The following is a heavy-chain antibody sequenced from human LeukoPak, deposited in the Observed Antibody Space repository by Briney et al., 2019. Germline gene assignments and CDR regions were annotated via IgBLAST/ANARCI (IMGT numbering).Heavy chain of an antibody. CDR2: INQNGGEK. Sequence: PGGSLRLSCADSGFTFSGYWMNWVRQAPGKGQEWVANINQNGGEKYYVDSVKGRFTISRDNGKNSLYLQMNSLRAEDTAVYYCARYRHLGYWGQGTLVTVSS. CDR1: GFTFSGYW. V-gene: IGHV3-7*01. CDR3: ARYRHLGY. J-gene: IGHJ4*02.